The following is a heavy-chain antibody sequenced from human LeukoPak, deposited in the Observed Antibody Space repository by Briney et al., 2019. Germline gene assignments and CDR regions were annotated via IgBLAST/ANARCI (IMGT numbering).Heavy chain of an antibody. Sequence: PGGSLRLSCAASGFTFSSYAMSWVRQAPGKGLEWVSAISGSGGSTYYADSVKGRFTISRDNSKNTLYLQMNSLRAEGTAVYYCAKGEYYYDSSGHFDYWGQGTLVTVSS. CDR1: GFTFSSYA. CDR2: ISGSGGST. J-gene: IGHJ4*02. CDR3: AKGEYYYDSSGHFDY. V-gene: IGHV3-23*01. D-gene: IGHD3-22*01.